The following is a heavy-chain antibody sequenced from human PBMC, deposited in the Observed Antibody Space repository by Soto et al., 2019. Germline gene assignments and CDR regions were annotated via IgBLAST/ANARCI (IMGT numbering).Heavy chain of an antibody. CDR3: ADSWLPTSY. V-gene: IGHV3-74*01. J-gene: IGHJ4*02. D-gene: IGHD3-10*01. CDR1: VFSFSHYW. CDR2: ISPDGRTT. Sequence: WGSLILSCASSVFSFSHYWMHWVRQAPGKGLVWVSRISPDGRTTTYADSVKGRFTISRDNAKSTLYLQMNSLTVEDGAVYYCADSWLPTSYWGPGTMVTVSS.